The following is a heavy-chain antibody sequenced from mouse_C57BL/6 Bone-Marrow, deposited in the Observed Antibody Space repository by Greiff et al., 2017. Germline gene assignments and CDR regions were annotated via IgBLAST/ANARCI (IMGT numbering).Heavy chain of an antibody. CDR3: ARHDGYPYYAMDY. D-gene: IGHD2-3*01. Sequence: VQLKESGPGLVKPSQSLSLTCSVTGYSITSGYYWNWIRQFPGNKLEWMGYISYDGSNNYNPSLKNRISITRDTSKNQFFLKLNSVTTEDTATYYCARHDGYPYYAMDYWGQGTSVTVSS. CDR2: ISYDGSN. CDR1: GYSITSGYY. J-gene: IGHJ4*01. V-gene: IGHV3-6*01.